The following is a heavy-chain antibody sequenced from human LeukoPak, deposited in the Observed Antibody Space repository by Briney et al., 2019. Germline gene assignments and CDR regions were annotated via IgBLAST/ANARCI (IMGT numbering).Heavy chain of an antibody. Sequence: SVKVSCKASGGTFTSFAISWVRQAPGQGLEWMGGIIPIFGTTDYAQKFQGRVTITADESTTTAYMELSSLRSEDTAVYYCARDKVSVAATGTAPHFDYWGQGTLVTVSS. V-gene: IGHV1-69*13. CDR1: GGTFTSFA. CDR3: ARDKVSVAATGTAPHFDY. D-gene: IGHD6-13*01. J-gene: IGHJ4*02. CDR2: IIPIFGTT.